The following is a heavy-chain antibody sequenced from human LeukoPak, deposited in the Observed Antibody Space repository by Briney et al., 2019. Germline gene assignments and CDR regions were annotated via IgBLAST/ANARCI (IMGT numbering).Heavy chain of an antibody. V-gene: IGHV4-34*01. CDR1: GGSFSGYY. Sequence: SETLSLTCAVYGGSFSGYYWSWIRQPPGQGLEWIGEINHSGSTNYNPSLKSRVAISVDTSKNQFSLKLSSVTAADTAVYYCARGIRRIAAAGSRFDYWGQGTLVTVSS. D-gene: IGHD6-13*01. J-gene: IGHJ4*02. CDR3: ARGIRRIAAAGSRFDY. CDR2: INHSGST.